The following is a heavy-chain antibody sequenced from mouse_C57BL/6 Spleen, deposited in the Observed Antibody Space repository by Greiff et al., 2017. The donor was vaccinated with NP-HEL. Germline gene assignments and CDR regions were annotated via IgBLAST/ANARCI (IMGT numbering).Heavy chain of an antibody. Sequence: VQLQQPGAELVRPGTSVKLSCKASGYTFTSYWMHWVKQRPGQGLEWIGVIDPSDSYTNYNQKFKGKATLTVDTSSSTAYMQLSSLTSEDSAVYYCARPSIYSGAMDYWGQGTSVTVSS. D-gene: IGHD2-1*01. J-gene: IGHJ4*01. CDR3: ARPSIYSGAMDY. CDR2: IDPSDSYT. V-gene: IGHV1-59*01. CDR1: GYTFTSYW.